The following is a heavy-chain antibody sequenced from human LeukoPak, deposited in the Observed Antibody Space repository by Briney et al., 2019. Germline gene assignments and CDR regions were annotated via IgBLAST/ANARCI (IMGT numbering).Heavy chain of an antibody. CDR3: ARHTAMGDYFDY. D-gene: IGHD5-18*01. J-gene: IGHJ4*02. Sequence: TPQTLSLTCTVSGGSISSGGYYWSWIRQHPGKGLEWIGYIYYSGSTYYNPSLKSRVTISVDTSKNQFSLKLSSVTAADTAVYYCARHTAMGDYFDYWGQGTLVTVSS. V-gene: IGHV4-31*03. CDR1: GGSISSGGYY. CDR2: IYYSGST.